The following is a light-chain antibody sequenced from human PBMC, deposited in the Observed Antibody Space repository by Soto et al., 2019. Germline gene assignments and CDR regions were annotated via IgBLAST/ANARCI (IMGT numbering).Light chain of an antibody. Sequence: QSALTQPPSASGSPGQSVTISCTGTSSDVGAYKYVSWYHQYPGKAPKLLIYEVTKRPSGVPDRFSGSKSGNTASLTVSGLQAEDEADYYCTSYVGNDIWVFGGGTKLTVL. CDR3: TSYVGNDIWV. CDR2: EVT. V-gene: IGLV2-8*01. CDR1: SSDVGAYKY. J-gene: IGLJ3*02.